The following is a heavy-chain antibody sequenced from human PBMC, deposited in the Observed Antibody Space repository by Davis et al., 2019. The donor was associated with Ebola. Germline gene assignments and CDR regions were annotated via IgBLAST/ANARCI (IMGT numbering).Heavy chain of an antibody. D-gene: IGHD7-27*01. CDR1: GFTFSSYA. Sequence: GESLKISCAASGFTFSSYAMSWVRQAPGKGLEWVSSISSSSSYIYYADSVKGRFTISRDNAKNSLYLQMNSLRAEDTAVYYCARDGDGAVDPWGQGTLVTVSS. CDR2: ISSSSSYI. J-gene: IGHJ5*02. CDR3: ARDGDGAVDP. V-gene: IGHV3-21*01.